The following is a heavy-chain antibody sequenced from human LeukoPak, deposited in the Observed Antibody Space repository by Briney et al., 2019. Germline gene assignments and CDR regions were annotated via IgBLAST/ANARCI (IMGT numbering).Heavy chain of an antibody. CDR1: GFTFSSYW. V-gene: IGHV3-74*01. J-gene: IGHJ4*02. Sequence: GGSLRLSCAASGFTFSSYWMHWVRQAPGKGLVWVSRINSDGSSTSYADSVKGRFTISRDNAKNTLYLQMNSLSAEDTAVYYCASLYSSSWYDYWGQGTLVTVSS. CDR2: INSDGSST. CDR3: ASLYSSSWYDY. D-gene: IGHD6-13*01.